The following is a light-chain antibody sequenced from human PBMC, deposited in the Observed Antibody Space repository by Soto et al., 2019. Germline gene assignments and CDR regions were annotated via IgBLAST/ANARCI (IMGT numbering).Light chain of an antibody. J-gene: IGKJ4*01. CDR2: TAS. Sequence: DIQMTQSPSSLSASVGDRVTITCRASQGVNNLLAWFQQKPGKAPKSLFYTASSLQRGVPSRFSGSGSGTDFTLTISSRQPEDFATYYCQQYDAFPFTIGGGTKVEIK. CDR3: QQYDAFPFT. CDR1: QGVNNL. V-gene: IGKV1-16*01.